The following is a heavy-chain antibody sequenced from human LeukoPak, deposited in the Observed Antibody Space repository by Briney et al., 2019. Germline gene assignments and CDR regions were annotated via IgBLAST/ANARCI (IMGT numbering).Heavy chain of an antibody. Sequence: GESLKISCKGSGYSFTSYWIGWVRQMPGKGLEWMGIIYPGDSDTRYSPSFQGQVTISADKSISTAYLQWSGLKASDTAMYYCAGPRGYCSSTSCYLAYWGQGTLVTVSS. D-gene: IGHD2-2*01. CDR1: GYSFTSYW. J-gene: IGHJ4*02. CDR2: IYPGDSDT. CDR3: AGPRGYCSSTSCYLAY. V-gene: IGHV5-51*01.